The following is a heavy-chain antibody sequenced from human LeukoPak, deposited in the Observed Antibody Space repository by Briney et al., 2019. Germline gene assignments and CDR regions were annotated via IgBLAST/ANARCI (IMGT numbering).Heavy chain of an antibody. D-gene: IGHD6-19*01. J-gene: IGHJ4*02. CDR3: ARHALAVAAQIEDY. CDR2: IYYSGST. V-gene: IGHV4-39*01. CDR1: GGSISSSSYY. Sequence: SETLSLTCTVSGGSISSSSYYWGWIRQPPGKGLEWIGSIYYSGSTYYNPSLKSRVTISVDTSKNQFSLKLSSVTAADTAAYYCARHALAVAAQIEDYWGQGTLVTVSS.